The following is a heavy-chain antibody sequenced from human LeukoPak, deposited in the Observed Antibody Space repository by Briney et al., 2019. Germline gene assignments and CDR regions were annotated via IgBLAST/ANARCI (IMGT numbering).Heavy chain of an antibody. CDR3: ARLTTVVTDNFDY. J-gene: IGHJ4*02. Sequence: GGSLRLSCAASGFTFSSYSTNWVRQAPGKGLEWVSSISSSSSYIYYADSVKGRFTISRDNAKNSLYLQMNSLRAEDTAVYYCARLTTVVTDNFDYWGQGTLVTVSS. CDR1: GFTFSSYS. CDR2: ISSSSSYI. V-gene: IGHV3-21*01. D-gene: IGHD4-23*01.